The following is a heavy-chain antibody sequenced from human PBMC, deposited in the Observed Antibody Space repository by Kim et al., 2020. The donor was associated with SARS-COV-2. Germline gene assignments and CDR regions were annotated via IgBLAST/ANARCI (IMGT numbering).Heavy chain of an antibody. V-gene: IGHV4-59*01. Sequence: SETLSLTCIVSGGSISNYYWSWIRQSPGKGLEWIGYIYYSGSTNYNPSLKSRVTISVDTSKNQFSLKLSSVTAADTAVYYCARVRVTTSAVYYFDYWGQGTLVTVSS. J-gene: IGHJ4*02. CDR2: IYYSGST. CDR1: GGSISNYY. D-gene: IGHD4-17*01. CDR3: ARVRVTTSAVYYFDY.